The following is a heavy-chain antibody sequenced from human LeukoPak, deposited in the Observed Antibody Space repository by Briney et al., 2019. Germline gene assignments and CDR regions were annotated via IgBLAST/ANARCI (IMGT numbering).Heavy chain of an antibody. CDR1: GFTFDDYA. V-gene: IGHV3-9*01. Sequence: GGSLRLSCAASGFTFDDYAMHWVRQAPGKGLEWVSGISWNSGSIGYADSVKGRFTISRDNAKNSLYLQMNSLRAEDTAVYYCARNAARVVDYWGQGTLVTVSS. CDR3: ARNAARVVDY. J-gene: IGHJ4*02. CDR2: ISWNSGSI. D-gene: IGHD6-6*01.